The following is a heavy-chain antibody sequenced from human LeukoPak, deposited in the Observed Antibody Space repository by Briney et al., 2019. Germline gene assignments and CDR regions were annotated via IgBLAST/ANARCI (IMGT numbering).Heavy chain of an antibody. CDR1: GYTFTSHG. CDR2: MNPNSGNT. V-gene: IGHV1-8*03. J-gene: IGHJ5*02. Sequence: ASVKVSCKASGYTFTSHGISWVRQATGQGLEWMGWMNPNSGNTGYAQKFQGRVTITRNTSISTAYMELSSLRSEDTAVYYCARGERGYSYGSFDPWGQGTLVTVSS. D-gene: IGHD5-18*01. CDR3: ARGERGYSYGSFDP.